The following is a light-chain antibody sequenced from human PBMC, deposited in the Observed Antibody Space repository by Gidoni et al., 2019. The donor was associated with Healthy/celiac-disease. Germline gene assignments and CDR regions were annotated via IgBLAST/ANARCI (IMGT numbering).Light chain of an antibody. CDR1: QSVSSN. J-gene: IGKJ1*01. Sequence: DIVLTQSPATLSVSPGERAPLSCRASQSVSSNLAWYQQKPGQAPRLLSYGASTRATGIPARFSGSGSGTEFNRTISSLKSEDCAVYYCQQYNNCPRTFGQGTKVEIK. V-gene: IGKV3-15*01. CDR2: GAS. CDR3: QQYNNCPRT.